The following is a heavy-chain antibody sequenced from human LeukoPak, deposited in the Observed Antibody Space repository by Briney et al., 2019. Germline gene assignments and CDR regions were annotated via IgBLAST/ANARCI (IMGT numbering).Heavy chain of an antibody. J-gene: IGHJ4*02. Sequence: GGSLRLSCAASGFTFSNYVMSWVRQAPGKGLEWVSDISGSGDSTFYADSVKGRFTISRDNSKNTLYLQVNSLRAEDTAVYYCAKMRWLQYYYFDSWGQGTLVTVSS. V-gene: IGHV3-23*01. CDR3: AKMRWLQYYYFDS. CDR1: GFTFSNYV. D-gene: IGHD5-24*01. CDR2: ISGSGDST.